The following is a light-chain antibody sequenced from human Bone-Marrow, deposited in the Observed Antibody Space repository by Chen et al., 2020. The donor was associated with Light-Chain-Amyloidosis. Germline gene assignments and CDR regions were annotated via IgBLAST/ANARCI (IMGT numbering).Light chain of an antibody. J-gene: IGLJ1*01. CDR3: SSYTITNTLV. CDR1: SSDVCGDNR. Sequence: QSALTQPASVSGSPGQSITISCTGTSSDVCGDNRVSWYQQNPDKAPTLMIYEVTHRPSCVPDRFAGSKSDNAASLTSSGLQTEDEADYFCSSYTITNTLVFGRGTRVTVL. V-gene: IGLV2-14*01. CDR2: EVT.